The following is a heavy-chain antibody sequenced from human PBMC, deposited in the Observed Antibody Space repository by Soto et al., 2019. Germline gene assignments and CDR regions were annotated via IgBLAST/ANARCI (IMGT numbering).Heavy chain of an antibody. V-gene: IGHV3-53*04. CDR1: GFTVSSNY. CDR2: IYSGGST. D-gene: IGHD1-20*01. CDR3: ARGKDNWNYFDY. Sequence: GGSLRLSCAASGFTVSSNYMSWVRQAPGKGLEWVSVIYSGGSTYYADSVKGRFTISRHNSNNTLYLQMNSLRAEDTAMYYCARGKDNWNYFDYWGQGTLVTVSS. J-gene: IGHJ4*02.